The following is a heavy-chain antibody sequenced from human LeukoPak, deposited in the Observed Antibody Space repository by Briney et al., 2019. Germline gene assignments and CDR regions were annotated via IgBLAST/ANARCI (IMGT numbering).Heavy chain of an antibody. CDR3: ARDLSNYDYIWGSYRATDAFDI. V-gene: IGHV4-31*03. D-gene: IGHD3-16*02. Sequence: SETLSLTCTVSGGSISSGTYYWSWIRQHPGKGLEWIGYIYYSGSTSYNPSLKSRVTISVDTSKNQFSLKLSSETAADTAMYYCARDLSNYDYIWGSYRATDAFDIWGQGTMVTVSS. J-gene: IGHJ3*02. CDR1: GGSISSGTYY. CDR2: IYYSGST.